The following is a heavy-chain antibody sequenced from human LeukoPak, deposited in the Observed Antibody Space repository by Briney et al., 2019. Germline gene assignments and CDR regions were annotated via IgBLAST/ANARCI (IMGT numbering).Heavy chain of an antibody. V-gene: IGHV3-74*01. CDR1: GFTFSSYA. CDR3: ARALDYFGPGRIDY. D-gene: IGHD3-10*01. Sequence: GRSLRLSCAASGFTFSSYAMHWVRQAPGKGLVWVSYINVDGSSTNYADSVKGRFTISRDNAKNTVYLQMNSLRADDTAVYYCARALDYFGPGRIDYWGQGNLVTVSS. J-gene: IGHJ4*02. CDR2: INVDGSST.